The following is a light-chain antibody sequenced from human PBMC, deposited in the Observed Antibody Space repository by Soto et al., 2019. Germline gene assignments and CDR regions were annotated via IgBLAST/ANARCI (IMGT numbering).Light chain of an antibody. CDR3: QHYYNWPPVT. Sequence: EIVMTQSPATLSVSPGERATLSCRASQSISNNLAWYQRKPGQAPRLLIYGASTRATGIPARFSGSGSGTEFTLTISSLQSEDFALYYCQHYYNWPPVTFGQGTNLEI. CDR1: QSISNN. V-gene: IGKV3-15*01. J-gene: IGKJ2*01. CDR2: GAS.